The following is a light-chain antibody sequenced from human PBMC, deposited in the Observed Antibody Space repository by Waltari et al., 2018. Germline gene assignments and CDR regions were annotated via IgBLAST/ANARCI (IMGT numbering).Light chain of an antibody. Sequence: ETVMTQSPATLSVSPGERGTLSCRASQSVSSNLAWYQQKPGQAPRLRIYATSTRATGIPARFSGSGSGTEFTLTISSLQSEDFAVYYCQQYNYWPRTFGQGTKVEIK. CDR3: QQYNYWPRT. CDR1: QSVSSN. CDR2: ATS. V-gene: IGKV3-15*01. J-gene: IGKJ1*01.